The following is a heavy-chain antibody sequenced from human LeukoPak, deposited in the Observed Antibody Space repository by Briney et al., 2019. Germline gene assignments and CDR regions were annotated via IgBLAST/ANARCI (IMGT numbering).Heavy chain of an antibody. CDR3: ARVRYSYGYVDY. V-gene: IGHV4-61*01. D-gene: IGHD5-18*01. Sequence: PSETLSLTCTVSGGSISSGSYYWSWIRQPPGKGLEWIGYIYYSGSTNYNPSLKSRVTISVDTSKNQFSLKLSSVTAADTAVYYCARVRYSYGYVDYWGQGTLVTVSS. CDR1: GGSISSGSYY. J-gene: IGHJ4*02. CDR2: IYYSGST.